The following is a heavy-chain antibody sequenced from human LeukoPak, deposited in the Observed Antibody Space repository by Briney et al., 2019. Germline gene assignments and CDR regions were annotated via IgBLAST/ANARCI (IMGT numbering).Heavy chain of an antibody. CDR1: GGSFSVYY. Sequence: PSETLSLTCAVYGGSFSVYYWSWIRQPPGKGLEWIGEINHSGSTNYNPSLKSRVTISVDTSKNQFSLKLSSVTAADTAVYYCARFGTTYRRGWFDPWGQGTLVTVSS. CDR2: INHSGST. CDR3: ARFGTTYRRGWFDP. J-gene: IGHJ5*02. D-gene: IGHD4-11*01. V-gene: IGHV4-34*01.